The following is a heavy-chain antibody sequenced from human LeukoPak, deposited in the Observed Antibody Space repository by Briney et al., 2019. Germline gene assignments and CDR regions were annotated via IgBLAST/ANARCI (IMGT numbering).Heavy chain of an antibody. J-gene: IGHJ5*02. CDR3: ARGYCSDERCPVFPS. CDR2: ISSSETT. D-gene: IGHD2-15*01. Sequence: SETLSLTRSVSGGSVTSYYWNWVRQTPGKGLEWIGYISSSETTDYGPSFKSRVTMSLDTSKNQFSLNLSSVTAADTGVYYCARGYCSDERCPVFPSWGQGTLVTVSS. CDR1: GGSVTSYY. V-gene: IGHV4-59*02.